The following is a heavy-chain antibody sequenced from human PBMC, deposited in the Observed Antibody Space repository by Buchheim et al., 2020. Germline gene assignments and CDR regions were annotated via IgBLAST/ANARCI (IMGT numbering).Heavy chain of an antibody. CDR2: INPIDGST. V-gene: IGHV1-46*04. Sequence: QVQLVQSGAEVKKPGASVKVSWKAPGNTFTSYQMHWVRQAPGQGLEWMGIINPIDGSTSYAQKLQGRVTMTRDTSTSTVYMDLSSLRYEDTAVYYCVRGGYYDSSDLWNWGQGTL. CDR3: VRGGYYDSSDLWN. D-gene: IGHD3-22*01. CDR1: GNTFTSYQ. J-gene: IGHJ4*02.